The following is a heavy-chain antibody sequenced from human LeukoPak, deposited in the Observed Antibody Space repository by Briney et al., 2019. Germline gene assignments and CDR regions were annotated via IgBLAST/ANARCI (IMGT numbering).Heavy chain of an antibody. Sequence: GASVKVSCKASGYTFTSYGISWVRQAPGQGLEWMGWISAYNGNTNYAQKLQGRVTMTTDTSTSTAYMELRSLRSDDTAVYYCARAFLGDFWSGYYGNPFDYWGQGTLVTVSS. V-gene: IGHV1-18*01. CDR1: GYTFTSYG. CDR3: ARAFLGDFWSGYYGNPFDY. J-gene: IGHJ4*02. CDR2: ISAYNGNT. D-gene: IGHD3-3*01.